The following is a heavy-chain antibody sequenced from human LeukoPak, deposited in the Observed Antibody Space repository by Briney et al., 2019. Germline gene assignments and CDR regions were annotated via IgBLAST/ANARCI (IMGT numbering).Heavy chain of an antibody. J-gene: IGHJ5*02. CDR1: GGTFSSYA. V-gene: IGHV1-69*05. D-gene: IGHD2-2*01. CDR3: ARRMGYCTSPSCLDHWFDP. CDR2: IIPIFGTA. Sequence: SVKVSCKASGGTFSSYAISWVRQAPGQGLEWMGGIIPIFGTANYAQKFQGRVTITTDESTSTAYMELSSLRSEDTAVYYCARRMGYCTSPSCLDHWFDPWGQGTLVTVSS.